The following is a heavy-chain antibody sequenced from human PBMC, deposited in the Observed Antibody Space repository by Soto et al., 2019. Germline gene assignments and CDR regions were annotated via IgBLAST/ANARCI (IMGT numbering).Heavy chain of an antibody. CDR3: ARVGCSSTSCLYYYYYGMDV. CDR1: GGTFSSYA. D-gene: IGHD2-2*01. CDR2: IIPIFGTA. V-gene: IGHV1-69*01. J-gene: IGHJ6*02. Sequence: QVQLVQSGAEVKKPGSSVKDSCKASGGTFSSYAISWVRQAPGQGLEWMGGIIPIFGTANYAQKFQGRVTITADESTSTAYMELSSLISEYTAVYYCARVGCSSTSCLYYYYYGMDVWGQGTTVTVSS.